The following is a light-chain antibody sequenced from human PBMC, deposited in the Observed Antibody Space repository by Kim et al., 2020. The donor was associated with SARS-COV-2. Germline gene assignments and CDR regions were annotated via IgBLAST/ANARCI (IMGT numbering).Light chain of an antibody. CDR2: DVI. CDR1: SSDVGGYNF. J-gene: IGLJ2*01. Sequence: QSVTISCTGTSSDVGGYNFVSWYQQHPSKAPRLMMFDVIKRPSGVTDRFSGSKSANTASLTISGLQAEDEADYYCCSYYGGTHTVVFGGGTQLTVL. CDR3: CSYYGGTHTVV. V-gene: IGLV2-11*03.